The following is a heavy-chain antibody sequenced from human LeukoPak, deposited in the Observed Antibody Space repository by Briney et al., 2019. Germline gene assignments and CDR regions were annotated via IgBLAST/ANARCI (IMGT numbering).Heavy chain of an antibody. V-gene: IGHV3-74*01. CDR1: GFTFSSYW. Sequence: GGSLRLSCAASGFTFSSYWTHWVRQAPGKGLVWVSRINSDGSSTSYADSVKGRFTISRDNAKNTLYLQMNSLRAEDTAVYYCARASWELPNDYWGQGTLVTVSS. CDR2: INSDGSST. J-gene: IGHJ4*02. CDR3: ARASWELPNDY. D-gene: IGHD1-26*01.